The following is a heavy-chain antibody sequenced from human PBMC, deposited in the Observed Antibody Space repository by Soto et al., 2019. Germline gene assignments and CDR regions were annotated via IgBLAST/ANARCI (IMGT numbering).Heavy chain of an antibody. CDR2: IIPIFGTA. CDR1: GGTFSSYA. D-gene: IGHD3-9*01. J-gene: IGHJ6*02. Sequence: SVKVSCKASGGTFSSYAISWVRQAPGQGLEWMGGIIPIFGTANYAQKFQGRVTITADESTSTAYMELSRLRSEDTAVYYCASRGTTHYDILTGPPSYYGMDVWGQGTTVTVSS. V-gene: IGHV1-69*13. CDR3: ASRGTTHYDILTGPPSYYGMDV.